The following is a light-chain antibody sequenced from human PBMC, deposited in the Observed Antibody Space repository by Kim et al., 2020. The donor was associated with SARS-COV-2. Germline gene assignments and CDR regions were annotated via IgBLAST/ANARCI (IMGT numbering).Light chain of an antibody. CDR1: QYVTRG. V-gene: IGKV1-5*01. CDR2: DAS. CDR3: QHRQT. Sequence: DIQMTQSPSTLPASVGDRVTITCRATQYVTRGLAWYQQKPGRAPKLLIYDASTLDRGVTSRFRGSGSGTEFTLTINSLQPDDFASYYCQHRQTFGQGTKVDIK. J-gene: IGKJ1*01.